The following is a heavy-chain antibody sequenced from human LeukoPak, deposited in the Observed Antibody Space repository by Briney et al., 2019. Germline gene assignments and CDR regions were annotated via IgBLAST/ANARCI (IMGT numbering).Heavy chain of an antibody. V-gene: IGHV1-18*01. Sequence: ASVKVSCKASGYTFTSYVISWVRQAPGQGLEWMGWISAYNGNTNYAQKLQGRVTITADKSTSTAYMELSSLRSEDTAVYYCARAHDSSGYQAYWGQGTLVTVAS. CDR2: ISAYNGNT. D-gene: IGHD3-22*01. J-gene: IGHJ4*02. CDR1: GYTFTSYV. CDR3: ARAHDSSGYQAY.